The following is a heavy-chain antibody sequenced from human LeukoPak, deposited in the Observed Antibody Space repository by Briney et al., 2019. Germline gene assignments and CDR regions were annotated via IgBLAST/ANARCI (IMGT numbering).Heavy chain of an antibody. CDR2: IWYEGQTK. V-gene: IGHV3-33*01. CDR1: GFIFSNYG. J-gene: IGHJ4*02. CDR3: ARQWGRIAVAGGPGY. D-gene: IGHD6-19*01. Sequence: GGSLRLSCEASGFIFSNYGMHWVRQAPGKGLEWLALIWYEGQTKFYADSVKGRFTISRDNSGNTLFLHMTNLRVEDTAVYYCARQWGRIAVAGGPGYWGQGALVTVSS.